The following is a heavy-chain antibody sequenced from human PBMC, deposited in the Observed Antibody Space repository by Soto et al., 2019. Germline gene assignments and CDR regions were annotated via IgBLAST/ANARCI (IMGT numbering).Heavy chain of an antibody. CDR2: ISYDGSDK. V-gene: IGHV3-30*18. CDR3: AKSPNFYCSSPNCYKYYFDY. Sequence: AGSLRLSCAASGFTFNTYGMHWVRQAPGKGLEWVAVISYDGSDKFYADSVKGRFTISRDNSKNALYLQMSSLRPEDTAIYYCAKSPNFYCSSPNCYKYYFDYWGQGTLVTVSS. D-gene: IGHD2-2*02. CDR1: GFTFNTYG. J-gene: IGHJ4*02.